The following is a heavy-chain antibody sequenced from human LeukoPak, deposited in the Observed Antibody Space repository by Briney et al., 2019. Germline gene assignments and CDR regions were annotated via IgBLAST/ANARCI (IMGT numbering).Heavy chain of an antibody. CDR2: ISGSGSST. V-gene: IGHV3-23*01. Sequence: SGGSLRLSCAASGFTFSSYAMNWVRQAPGKGLEWVSAISGSGSSTYYPDSVTGRFTVSRDNSKNTLYLQMNSLTAEDTAAYYCARDAIAARLADYWGQGTLVTVSS. CDR1: GFTFSSYA. CDR3: ARDAIAARLADY. D-gene: IGHD6-6*01. J-gene: IGHJ4*02.